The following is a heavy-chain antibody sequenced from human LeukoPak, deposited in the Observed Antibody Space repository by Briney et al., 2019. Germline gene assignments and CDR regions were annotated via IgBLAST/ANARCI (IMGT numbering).Heavy chain of an antibody. Sequence: ASVKVSCKASGYTFTSYYIHWVRQAPGQGLQWMGVINPSGGSTRYAQKFQGRVTMTGDTSTSTVYMELSSLRSEDTAVYYCARGGTRAYYFDYWGQGTLVTVSS. D-gene: IGHD2-2*01. V-gene: IGHV1-46*01. CDR2: INPSGGST. CDR1: GYTFTSYY. J-gene: IGHJ4*02. CDR3: ARGGTRAYYFDY.